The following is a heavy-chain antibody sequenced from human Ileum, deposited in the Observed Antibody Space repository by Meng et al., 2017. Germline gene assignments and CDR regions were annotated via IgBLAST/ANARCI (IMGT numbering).Heavy chain of an antibody. CDR3: ARDRLRQLDF. J-gene: IGHJ4*02. V-gene: IGHV4-31*02. CDR2: VYYNGNT. D-gene: IGHD5-12*01. CDR1: GCSISSGGFF. Sequence: HLQESVPALVEPSQPLSLPSTVSGCSISSGGFFWSWIRQHPGKGLESIVPVYYNGNTYYNPSLKSRVPISVDTSKNQFYLRLTSVTAADTAMYYCARDRLRQLDFWGQGTLVTVSS.